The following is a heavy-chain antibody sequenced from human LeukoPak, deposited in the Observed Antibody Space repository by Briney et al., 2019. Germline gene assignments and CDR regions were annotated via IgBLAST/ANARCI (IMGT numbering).Heavy chain of an antibody. V-gene: IGHV1-69*06. D-gene: IGHD5-24*01. Sequence: ASVKVSCKASGGTFSSYAISWVRQAPGQGLEWMGGIIPIFGTANYAQKFQGRVTITADKSTSTAYMELSSLRSEDTAVYYCARDEGWLQFSYWGQGTLVTVSS. J-gene: IGHJ4*02. CDR1: GGTFSSYA. CDR2: IIPIFGTA. CDR3: ARDEGWLQFSY.